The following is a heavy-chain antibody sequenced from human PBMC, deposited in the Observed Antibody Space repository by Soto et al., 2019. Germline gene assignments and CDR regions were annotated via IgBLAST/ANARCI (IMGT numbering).Heavy chain of an antibody. CDR1: GGSFSGYY. CDR3: ARVKASAAGVLGYYYYGMDV. CDR2: INHSGST. V-gene: IGHV4-34*01. J-gene: IGHJ6*02. Sequence: PSETLSLTCAVYGGSFSGYYWSWIRQPPGKGLEWIGEINHSGSTNYNPSLKSRVTISVDTSKNQFSLKLRSVTAADTAVYYCARVKASAAGVLGYYYYGMDVWGQGTTVT. D-gene: IGHD6-13*01.